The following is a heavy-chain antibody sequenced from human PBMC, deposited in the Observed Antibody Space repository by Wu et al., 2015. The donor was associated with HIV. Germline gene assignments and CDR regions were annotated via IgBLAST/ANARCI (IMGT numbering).Heavy chain of an antibody. D-gene: IGHD6-13*01. CDR1: GYTFTGHY. CDR3: ARDRYSSSWNGKDDAFDI. CDR2: INPNSGDT. V-gene: IGHV1-2*02. J-gene: IGHJ3*02. Sequence: QVQLVQSGAEVKEPGASVKVSCKASGYTFTGHYMHWVRQAPGQGLEWMGWINPNSGDTKYVQNFQGRVTMTRDTFTSTAYMELRSLRSDDTAVYYCARDRYSSSWNGKDDAFDIWGQGTMVTVSS.